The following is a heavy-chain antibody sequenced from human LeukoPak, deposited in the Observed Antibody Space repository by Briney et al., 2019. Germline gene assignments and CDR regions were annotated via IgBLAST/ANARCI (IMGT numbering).Heavy chain of an antibody. Sequence: ASVKVSCKASGGTFSSYAISWVRQAPGQGLEWMGGIIPIFGTANYAQKFQGRVTTTADESTSTAYMELSSLRSEDTAVYYCARPPDYGDRYWYFDLWGRGTLVTVSS. CDR3: ARPPDYGDRYWYFDL. CDR2: IIPIFGTA. J-gene: IGHJ2*01. D-gene: IGHD4-17*01. V-gene: IGHV1-69*13. CDR1: GGTFSSYA.